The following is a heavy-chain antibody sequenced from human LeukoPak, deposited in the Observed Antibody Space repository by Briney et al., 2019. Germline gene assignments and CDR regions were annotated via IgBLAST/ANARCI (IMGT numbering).Heavy chain of an antibody. CDR2: IRGGGGT. Sequence: GGSLRLSCAASGFSFSNYAMSWVRQAPARGPEWVSSIRGGGGTFYADSVKGRFTLSRDDSRNTVYLQLNSLRVEDTAICYCAKANWVSNADAVWWGQGTQVTVSS. CDR1: GFSFSNYA. J-gene: IGHJ4*02. CDR3: AKANWVSNADAVW. D-gene: IGHD1-1*01. V-gene: IGHV3-23*01.